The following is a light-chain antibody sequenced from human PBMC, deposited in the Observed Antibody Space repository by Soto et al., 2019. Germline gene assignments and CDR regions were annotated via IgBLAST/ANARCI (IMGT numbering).Light chain of an antibody. CDR1: SSDVGGYNF. J-gene: IGLJ3*02. V-gene: IGLV2-14*01. CDR3: NSYASSSARV. Sequence: QSVLTQPASVSGSPGQSITISCTGTSSDVGGYNFVSWYQQHPGKVPKLIIYEVSHRPSGVSNRFSGSKSGNTASLTISGLQAEDGADYYCNSYASSSARVFGGGTKVTVL. CDR2: EVS.